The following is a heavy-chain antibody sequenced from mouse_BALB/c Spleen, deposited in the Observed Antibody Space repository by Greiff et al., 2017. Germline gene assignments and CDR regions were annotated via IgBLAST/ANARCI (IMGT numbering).Heavy chain of an antibody. Sequence: EVHLVESGGGLVKPGGSLKLSCAASGFAFSSYDMSWVRQTPEKRLEWVAYISSGGGSTYYPDTVKGRFTISRDNAKNTLYLQMSSLKSEDTAMYYCARYDFDYWGQGTTLTVSS. CDR3: ARYDFDY. V-gene: IGHV5-12-1*01. CDR1: GFAFSSYD. D-gene: IGHD2-3*01. CDR2: ISSGGGST. J-gene: IGHJ2*01.